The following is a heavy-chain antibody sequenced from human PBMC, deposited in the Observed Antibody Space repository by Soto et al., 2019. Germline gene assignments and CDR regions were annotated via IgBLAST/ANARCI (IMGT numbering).Heavy chain of an antibody. CDR2: ISPSGTT. CDR1: GGSFSGYY. J-gene: IGHJ4*02. V-gene: IGHV4-34*01. D-gene: IGHD3-10*01. Sequence: QVQLQQWGAGLLKPSETLSLTCAVYGGSFSGYYWTWFRQPPGKGLEWIGEISPSGTTKYIPSLKSRVTSSADTSKNQFSLKVTSVTAADTAVYYCVTSLWFGTQPEIWGQGAVVTVSS. CDR3: VTSLWFGTQPEI.